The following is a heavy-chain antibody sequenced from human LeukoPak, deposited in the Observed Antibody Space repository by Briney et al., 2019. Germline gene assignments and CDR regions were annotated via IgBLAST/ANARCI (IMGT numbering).Heavy chain of an antibody. CDR3: ASLSDILTGYYPMTAVFDY. Sequence: PSETLSLTCAVYGGPFSGYYWSWIRQPPGKGLEWIGEISHSGSTNYNPSLKSRVTISVDTSKNQFSLKLSSVTAADTAVYYCASLSDILTGYYPMTAVFDYWGQGTLVTVSS. CDR1: GGPFSGYY. CDR2: ISHSGST. J-gene: IGHJ4*02. V-gene: IGHV4-34*01. D-gene: IGHD3-9*01.